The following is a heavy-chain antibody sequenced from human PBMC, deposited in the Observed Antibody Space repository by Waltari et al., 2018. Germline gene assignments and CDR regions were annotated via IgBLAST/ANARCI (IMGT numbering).Heavy chain of an antibody. CDR3: ARVPGDYIPRSPYFDY. D-gene: IGHD4-4*01. Sequence: QVQLQESGPGLVTPSETLSLTCTVSGGSISSYYWSWIRQPPGKGLEWIGYIYYSGSTSYNPSLKSRVTISVDTSKNQFSLKLSSVTAADTAVYYCARVPGDYIPRSPYFDYWGQGTLVTVSS. J-gene: IGHJ4*02. V-gene: IGHV4-59*01. CDR1: GGSISSYY. CDR2: IYYSGST.